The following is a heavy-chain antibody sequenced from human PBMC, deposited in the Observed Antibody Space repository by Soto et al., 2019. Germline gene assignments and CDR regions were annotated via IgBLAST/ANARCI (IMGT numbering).Heavy chain of an antibody. CDR1: GYTLTELS. D-gene: IGHD6-19*01. CDR3: ATESYSSGWYGVGVDY. V-gene: IGHV1-24*01. CDR2: FDPEDGET. J-gene: IGHJ4*02. Sequence: ASVKVSCKVSGYTLTELSMHWVRQAPGKGLEWMGGFDPEDGETIYAQKFQGRVTMTEDTSTDTAYMELSSLRSEDTAVYYCATESYSSGWYGVGVDYWGQGTLVTVSS.